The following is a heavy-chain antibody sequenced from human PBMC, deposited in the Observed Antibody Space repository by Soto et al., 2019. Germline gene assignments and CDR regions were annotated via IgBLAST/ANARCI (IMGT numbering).Heavy chain of an antibody. J-gene: IGHJ5*01. CDR1: GGSFSGHF. Sequence: SENPAVTCSVYGGSFSGHFWACILAAPGKLLEWSGYITHSGRVNYIQSLKSRVTISLDTSKNQFSLTLSAVTAAGTAMDYCSTRAYDNNGYYRFDPWGEGSLVTVTS. CDR2: ITHSGRV. D-gene: IGHD3-3*01. CDR3: STRAYDNNGYYRFDP. V-gene: IGHV4-34*01.